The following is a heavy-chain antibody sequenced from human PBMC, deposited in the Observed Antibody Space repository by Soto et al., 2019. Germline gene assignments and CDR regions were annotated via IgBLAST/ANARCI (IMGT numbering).Heavy chain of an antibody. CDR2: IYYSGST. D-gene: IGHD6-13*01. CDR3: ARHKGYSSSWYVVDY. V-gene: IGHV4-61*08. J-gene: IGHJ4*02. Sequence: SETLSLTCAVSGGSISSGGYSWSWIRQPPGKGLEWIGYIYYSGSTNYNPSLKSRVTISVDTSKNQFSLKLSSVTAADTAVYYCARHKGYSSSWYVVDYWGQGTLVTVSS. CDR1: GGSISSGGYS.